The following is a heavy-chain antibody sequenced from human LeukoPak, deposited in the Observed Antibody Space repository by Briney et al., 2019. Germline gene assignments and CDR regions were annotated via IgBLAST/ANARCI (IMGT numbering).Heavy chain of an antibody. CDR3: ARGSTFRGYSSSWHLYYYYYMDV. V-gene: IGHV4-39*07. Sequence: PSETLSLTCTVSGASVSSSSYCWGWIRQPPGKGLEWIGEINHSGSTNYNPSLKSRVTISVDTSKNQFSLKLSSVTAADTAVYYCARGSTFRGYSSSWHLYYYYYMDVWGKGTTVTVSS. D-gene: IGHD6-13*01. CDR2: INHSGST. J-gene: IGHJ6*03. CDR1: GASVSSSSYC.